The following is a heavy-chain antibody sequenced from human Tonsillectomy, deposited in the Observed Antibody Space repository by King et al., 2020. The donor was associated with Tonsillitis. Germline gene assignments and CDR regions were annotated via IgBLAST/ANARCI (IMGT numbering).Heavy chain of an antibody. CDR3: ARAAEVIAAAVF. CDR2: IIPILGRA. J-gene: IGHJ4*02. D-gene: IGHD6-13*01. CDR1: GGTLSSYV. Sequence: QGQLVQSGAEVKKPGSSVKVSCTASGGTLSSYVISWVRQAPGQGLEWMGNIIPILGRATYAQNFQGRATITADKSTSTAYMEVNRLRSEDTAVYSCARAAEVIAAAVFWGQGTLVSVSS. V-gene: IGHV1-69*09.